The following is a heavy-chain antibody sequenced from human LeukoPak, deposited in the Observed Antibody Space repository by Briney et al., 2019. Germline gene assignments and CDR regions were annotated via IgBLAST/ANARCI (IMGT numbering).Heavy chain of an antibody. D-gene: IGHD1-26*01. CDR2: IYYSGNT. CDR3: ARRARGTYLYYFDY. Sequence: SETLSLTCTVYGGSISSSNYYWGWIRQPPGKGLEWIGSIYYSGNTYYNPSLKGRVTISVDTSKNQFSLRLSSVTAADTAVYYCARRARGTYLYYFDYWGQGTLVSVSS. CDR1: GGSISSSNYY. J-gene: IGHJ4*02. V-gene: IGHV4-39*01.